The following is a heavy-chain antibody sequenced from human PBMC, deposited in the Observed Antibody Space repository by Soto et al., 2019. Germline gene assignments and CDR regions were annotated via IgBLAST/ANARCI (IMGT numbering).Heavy chain of an antibody. CDR2: IYYSGRT. Sequence: NPSETLSLTCTVSGGSINNGNSWSWVRQSPGRGLEWIGEIYYSGRTQYNPSLKSRISISVDNPKNQISLKLTSVTAADTARYYCAASYCSGGRCSAYAMDIWGQGTTVTVSS. V-gene: IGHV4-4*02. CDR3: AASYCSGGRCSAYAMDI. D-gene: IGHD2-15*01. J-gene: IGHJ6*02. CDR1: GGSINNGNS.